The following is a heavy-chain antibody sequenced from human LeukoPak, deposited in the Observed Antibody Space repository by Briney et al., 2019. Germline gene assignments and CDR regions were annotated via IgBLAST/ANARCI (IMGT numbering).Heavy chain of an antibody. CDR3: ARDHGY. Sequence: GGSLRLSCAASGFTVSSYAMHWVRQAPGKGLEWVAVISYDGSNKYYADSVKGRFTISRDNSKNTLYLQMNSLRAEDTAVYYCARDHGYWGQGTLVTVSS. CDR1: GFTVSSYA. CDR2: ISYDGSNK. V-gene: IGHV3-30-3*01. J-gene: IGHJ4*02.